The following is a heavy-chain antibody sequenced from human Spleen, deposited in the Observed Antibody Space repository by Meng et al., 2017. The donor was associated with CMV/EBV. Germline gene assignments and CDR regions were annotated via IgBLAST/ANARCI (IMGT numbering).Heavy chain of an antibody. V-gene: IGHV3-23*01. CDR3: AKYQYYDFWSGYSEPDYYYYGMDV. CDR1: GFPFNNYA. D-gene: IGHD3-3*01. J-gene: IGHJ6*02. CDR2: ISGSGGST. Sequence: GESLKISCAASGFPFNNYAMSWVRQAPGKGLEWVSGISGSGGSTYYADSVKGRFTISRDNSKNTLYLQMNSLRAEDTAVYYCAKYQYYDFWSGYSEPDYYYYGMDVWGQGTTVTVSS.